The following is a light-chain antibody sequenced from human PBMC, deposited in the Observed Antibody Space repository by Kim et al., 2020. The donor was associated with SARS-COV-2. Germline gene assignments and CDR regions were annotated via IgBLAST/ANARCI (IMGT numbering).Light chain of an antibody. CDR2: YDS. Sequence: PGQTARVSCGGNSIGMNSVHWYQEKSGQAPVLVMYYDSDRPSGIPERFSGSNSGNTATLTISRVEAGDEADYYCQVWDSSSDHRVVFGGGTQLTVL. V-gene: IGLV3-21*04. CDR3: QVWDSSSDHRVV. J-gene: IGLJ2*01. CDR1: SIGMNS.